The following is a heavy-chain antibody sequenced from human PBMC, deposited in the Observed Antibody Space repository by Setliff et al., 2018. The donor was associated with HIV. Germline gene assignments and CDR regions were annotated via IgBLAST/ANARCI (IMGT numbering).Heavy chain of an antibody. Sequence: PGGSLRLSCAVSGFTLSDYYMDWVRQAPGKGLEWVGRTRNKANGYITEYGASVQGRFTISRDNSKDSLSLQMNNLKAEDTAVYYCARNQGSSFGQGFDYWGQGTLVTVSS. CDR3: ARNQGSSFGQGFDY. CDR1: GFTLSDYY. D-gene: IGHD6-13*01. J-gene: IGHJ4*02. V-gene: IGHV3-72*01. CDR2: TRNKANGYIT.